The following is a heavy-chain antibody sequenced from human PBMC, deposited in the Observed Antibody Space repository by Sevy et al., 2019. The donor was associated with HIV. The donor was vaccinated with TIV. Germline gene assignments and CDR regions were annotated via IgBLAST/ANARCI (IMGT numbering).Heavy chain of an antibody. CDR2: IYYSGST. CDR3: AREVCSSTSCYKKGKYNWFDP. J-gene: IGHJ5*02. D-gene: IGHD2-2*01. Sequence: LETLSLTCTVSGGSISSYYWSWIRQPPGKGLEWIGYIYYSGSTNYNHSLKSRVTISVDTSKNQFSLKLSSVTAADTAVYYCAREVCSSTSCYKKGKYNWFDPWGQGTLVTVSS. V-gene: IGHV4-59*01. CDR1: GGSISSYY.